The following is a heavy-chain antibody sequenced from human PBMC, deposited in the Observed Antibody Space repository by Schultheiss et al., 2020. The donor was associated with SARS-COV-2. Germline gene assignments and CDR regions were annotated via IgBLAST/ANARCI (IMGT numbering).Heavy chain of an antibody. CDR2: ISGYNGNT. V-gene: IGHV1-18*01. CDR3: ARDNTYLGPMDV. CDR1: GYTFTSQG. J-gene: IGHJ6*02. Sequence: ASVKVSCKASGYTFTSQGISWVRQAPGQGLEWMGWISGYNGNTNYAQMFQDRVIMTTDASTSTAYMELRSLRSDDTAVYYCARDNTYLGPMDVWGQGTTVTVSS. D-gene: IGHD2/OR15-2a*01.